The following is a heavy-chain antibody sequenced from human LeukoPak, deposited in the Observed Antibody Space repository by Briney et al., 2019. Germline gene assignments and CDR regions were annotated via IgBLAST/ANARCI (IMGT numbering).Heavy chain of an antibody. CDR1: GFTFSWYS. Sequence: GGSQRLSCVASGFTFSWYSMNWVRQAPGKGLEWLSYIGTSNSPIYYADSVKGRFTVSRDNAKNSLYLQMNSLRDEDTAVYYCARDDGSGWNIDYWGQGTLVTVSS. CDR2: IGTSNSPI. CDR3: ARDDGSGWNIDY. V-gene: IGHV3-48*02. D-gene: IGHD6-19*01. J-gene: IGHJ4*02.